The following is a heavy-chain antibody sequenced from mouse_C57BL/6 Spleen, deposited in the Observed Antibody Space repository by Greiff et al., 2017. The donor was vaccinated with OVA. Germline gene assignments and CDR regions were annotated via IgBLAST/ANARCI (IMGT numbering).Heavy chain of an antibody. CDR3: ARKGADSNYEDY. Sequence: VQLQESGAELARPGASVKLSCKASGYTFTSYGISWVKQRTGQGLEWIGEIYPRSGNTYYNEKFKGKATLTADKSSSTAYMELRSLTSEDSAVYVCARKGADSNYEDYWGQGTTLTVSS. J-gene: IGHJ2*01. D-gene: IGHD2-5*01. V-gene: IGHV1-81*01. CDR1: GYTFTSYG. CDR2: IYPRSGNT.